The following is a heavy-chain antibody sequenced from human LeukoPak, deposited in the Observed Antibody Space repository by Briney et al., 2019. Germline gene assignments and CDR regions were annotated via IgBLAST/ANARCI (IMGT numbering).Heavy chain of an antibody. J-gene: IGHJ4*02. D-gene: IGHD6-13*01. CDR1: GYSFTSYW. CDR3: ARKGLYSSSWYELGY. Sequence: GESLKISCKGCGYSFTSYWIGWVRQMPGKGLEWMGIIYPGDSDTRYSPSFQGQVTISADKSISTAYLQWSSLKASDTAMYYCARKGLYSSSWYELGYLGQGTLVTVSS. CDR2: IYPGDSDT. V-gene: IGHV5-51*01.